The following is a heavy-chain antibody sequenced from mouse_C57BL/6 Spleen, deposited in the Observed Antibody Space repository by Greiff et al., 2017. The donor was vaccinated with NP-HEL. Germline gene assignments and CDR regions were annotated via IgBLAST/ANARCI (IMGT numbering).Heavy chain of an antibody. CDR1: GFTFSNYW. Sequence: EVQVVESGGGLVQPGGSMKLSCVASGFTFSNYWMNWVRQSPEKGLEWVAQIRLKSDNYATHYAESVKGRFTISRDDSKSSVYLQMNNLRAEDTGIYYCTGYGNYPFAYWGQGTLVTVSA. CDR3: TGYGNYPFAY. V-gene: IGHV6-3*01. J-gene: IGHJ3*01. D-gene: IGHD2-1*01. CDR2: IRLKSDNYAT.